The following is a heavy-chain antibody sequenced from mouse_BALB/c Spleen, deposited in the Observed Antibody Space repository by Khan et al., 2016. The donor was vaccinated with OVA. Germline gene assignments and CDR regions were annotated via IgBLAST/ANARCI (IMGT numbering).Heavy chain of an antibody. D-gene: IGHD2-10*01. CDR3: AKPFYAHYFAMDY. Sequence: QVQLKESGPGLVAPSQSLSITCTVSGFSLTDYGVSWIRQPPGKGLEWLGVIWGGGSTYYNSALKSRLSISKDNSKSQVFLKMNSLQTDDTARYYCAKPFYAHYFAMDYWGQGTSVTVSS. V-gene: IGHV2-6-5*01. CDR2: IWGGGST. CDR1: GFSLTDYG. J-gene: IGHJ4*01.